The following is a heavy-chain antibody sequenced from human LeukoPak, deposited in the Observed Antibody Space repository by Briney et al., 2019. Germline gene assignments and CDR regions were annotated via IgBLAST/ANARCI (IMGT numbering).Heavy chain of an antibody. V-gene: IGHV3-21*01. J-gene: IGHJ4*02. Sequence: PGGSLRLSCAASGFTFSSYSMNWVRQAPGKGLEWVSSISSSSSYIYYADSVKGRFTISRDNAKNSLYLQMNSLRAEDTAVYYCAREFPYYYDTSGYYVDYWGQGTLVTVSS. D-gene: IGHD3-22*01. CDR3: AREFPYYYDTSGYYVDY. CDR1: GFTFSSYS. CDR2: ISSSSSYI.